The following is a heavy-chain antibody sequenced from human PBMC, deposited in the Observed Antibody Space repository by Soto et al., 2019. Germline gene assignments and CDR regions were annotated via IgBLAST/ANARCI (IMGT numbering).Heavy chain of an antibody. CDR2: IIPIFGTA. V-gene: IGHV1-69*13. CDR1: GGTFSSYA. J-gene: IGHJ6*01. D-gene: IGHD6-6*01. Sequence: ASVKVSCKASGGTFSSYAISWVRQAPGQGLEWMGGIIPIFGTANYAQKFQGRVTITADESTSTAYMELSSLRSEDTAVYYCAAGRIIAARHYYYYGMDVWGQGITVTVSS. CDR3: AAGRIIAARHYYYYGMDV.